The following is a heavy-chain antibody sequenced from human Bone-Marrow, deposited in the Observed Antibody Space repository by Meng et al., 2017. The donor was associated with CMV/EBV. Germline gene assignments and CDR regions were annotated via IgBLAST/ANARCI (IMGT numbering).Heavy chain of an antibody. J-gene: IGHJ4*02. Sequence: GGSLRLSCAASGFTFSSYGMHWVRQAPGKGLEWVACINQDGSEIYYVESVKGRFTISRDNAKNSLYLQMNSLRVEDTAVYYCAREFNWGQGTLVTVSS. CDR1: GFTFSSYG. V-gene: IGHV3-7*01. CDR2: INQDGSEI. CDR3: AREFN.